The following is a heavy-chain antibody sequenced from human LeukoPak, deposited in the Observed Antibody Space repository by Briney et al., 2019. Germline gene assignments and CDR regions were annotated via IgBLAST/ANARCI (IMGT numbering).Heavy chain of an antibody. CDR2: ISSSSTI. CDR1: GFALSSNA. J-gene: IGHJ3*02. Sequence: GGSLRLSCAASGFALSSNAMNWVRQAPGKGLEWVSYISSSSTIYYADSVKGRFTISRDNAKNSLYLQMNSLRDEDTAVYYCARDRATVTTSDGLDIWGQGTMVTVSS. D-gene: IGHD4-17*01. CDR3: ARDRATVTTSDGLDI. V-gene: IGHV3-48*02.